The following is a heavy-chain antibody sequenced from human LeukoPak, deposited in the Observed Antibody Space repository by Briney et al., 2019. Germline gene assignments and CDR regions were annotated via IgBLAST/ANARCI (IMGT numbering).Heavy chain of an antibody. V-gene: IGHV4-61*02. CDR2: IYTSGST. J-gene: IGHJ4*02. CDR3: ARDGIQLWHFDY. D-gene: IGHD5-18*01. Sequence: ASETLSLTCTVSGGSISSSSYYWGWIRQPAGKGLEWIGRIYTSGSTNYNPSLKSRVTISVDTSKNQFSLKLSSVTAADTAVYYCARDGIQLWHFDYWGQGTLVTVSS. CDR1: GGSISSSSYY.